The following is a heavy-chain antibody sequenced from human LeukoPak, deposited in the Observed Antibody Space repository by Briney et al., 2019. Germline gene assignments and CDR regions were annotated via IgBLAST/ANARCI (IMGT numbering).Heavy chain of an antibody. J-gene: IGHJ4*02. Sequence: GGSLRLSCAASGFTFSSYAMHWVRQAPGKGLEWVAVISYDGSNKYYADSVKGRFTISRDNSKNTLYLQMNSLRAEDTAVYYCARDPQHYSSSMYYFDYWGQGTLVTVSS. CDR1: GFTFSSYA. CDR3: ARDPQHYSSSMYYFDY. D-gene: IGHD6-6*01. CDR2: ISYDGSNK. V-gene: IGHV3-30-3*01.